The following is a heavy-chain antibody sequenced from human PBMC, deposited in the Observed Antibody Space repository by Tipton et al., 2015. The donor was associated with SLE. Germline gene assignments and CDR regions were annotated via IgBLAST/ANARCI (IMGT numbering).Heavy chain of an antibody. CDR3: ARVPAVDTATGRHMDV. V-gene: IGHV4-38-2*02. CDR2: IYHSGST. D-gene: IGHD5-18*01. J-gene: IGHJ6*03. CDR1: GYSISSGYY. Sequence: TLSLTCTVSGYSISSGYYWGWIRQPPGKGLEWIGSIYHSGSTYYNPSLKSRVTISVDTSKNQFSLKLSSVTAADTAVYYCARVPAVDTATGRHMDVWGKGTTVTVSS.